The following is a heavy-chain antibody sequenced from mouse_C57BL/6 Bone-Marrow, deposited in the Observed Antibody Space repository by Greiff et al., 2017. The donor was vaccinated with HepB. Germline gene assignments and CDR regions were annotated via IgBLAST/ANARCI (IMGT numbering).Heavy chain of an antibody. D-gene: IGHD1-3*01. CDR3: ARGDDNPDY. CDR1: GFTFSSYG. CDR2: ISSGGSYT. V-gene: IGHV5-6*01. Sequence: EVKLMESGGDLVKPGGSLKLSCAASGFTFSSYGMSWVRQTPDKRLEWVATISSGGSYTYYPDSVKGRFTISRDNAKNTLYLQMSSLKSEDTAMYYCARGDDNPDYWGQGTTLTVSS. J-gene: IGHJ2*01.